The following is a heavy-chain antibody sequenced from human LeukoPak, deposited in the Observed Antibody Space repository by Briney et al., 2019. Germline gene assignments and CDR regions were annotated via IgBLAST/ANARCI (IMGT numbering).Heavy chain of an antibody. CDR2: ISSSGSTL. J-gene: IGHJ4*02. D-gene: IGHD6-19*01. Sequence: GGSLRLSCAASGFIFSNYEMNWVRQAPGKGLEWVSHISSSGSTLYYADSVKGRFTISRDNAKNSLYLQMNSLRAEDTAVYYCAKTSSGWSNDYWGQGTLVTVSS. CDR1: GFIFSNYE. V-gene: IGHV3-48*03. CDR3: AKTSSGWSNDY.